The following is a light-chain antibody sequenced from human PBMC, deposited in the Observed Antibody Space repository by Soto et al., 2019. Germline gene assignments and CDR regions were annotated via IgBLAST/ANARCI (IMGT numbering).Light chain of an antibody. CDR1: RSDVGAYNY. Sequence: QSALTQPASVSGSPGQSIAISCTGTRSDVGAYNYVSWYQQHPGKAPKLMISEVTNRPSGVSARFSGSKSGNTAALTISGLQAEDEADYYCSSFTSRFTFVFGTGTKVTVL. J-gene: IGLJ1*01. V-gene: IGLV2-14*01. CDR3: SSFTSRFTFV. CDR2: EVT.